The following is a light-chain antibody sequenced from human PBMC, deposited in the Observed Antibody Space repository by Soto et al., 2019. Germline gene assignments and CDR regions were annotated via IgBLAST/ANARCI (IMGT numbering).Light chain of an antibody. CDR1: QSISSW. CDR2: DAS. J-gene: IGKJ1*01. CDR3: QQYSSYPWT. V-gene: IGKV1-5*01. Sequence: DIQITQAPSTLSASGGDRVTITCRASQSISSWLAWYQQKPGKAPKLLIYDASSLESGVPSRFSGSGSGTEFTLTISSLQPDDFATYYCQQYSSYPWTLGQGTKVDIK.